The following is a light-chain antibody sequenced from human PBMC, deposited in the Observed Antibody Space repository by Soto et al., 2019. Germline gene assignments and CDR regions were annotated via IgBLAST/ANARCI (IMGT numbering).Light chain of an antibody. Sequence: IVMTQSPATLSVSPGERATLSCRASQSINNNLAWYQQKPGQAPRLLISDASTEATDIPARYSGSGAGTEFALTLSGLQSEYSAVYYCQQYKSWFTFRQGTKLGLK. CDR2: DAS. CDR3: QQYKSWFT. V-gene: IGKV3-15*01. CDR1: QSINNN. J-gene: IGKJ2*01.